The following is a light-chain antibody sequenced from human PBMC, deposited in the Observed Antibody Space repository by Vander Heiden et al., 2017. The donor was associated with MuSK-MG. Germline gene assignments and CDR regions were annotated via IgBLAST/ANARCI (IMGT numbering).Light chain of an antibody. Sequence: DIQMTQSPSSLPASVVDRVTITCRASQSISSYLNWYQQKPGKAPKLLIYAASSLQSGVPSRFSGSGSGTDFTLTISSLQPEDFATYYCQQSYSTLWTFGQGTKVEIK. V-gene: IGKV1-39*01. J-gene: IGKJ1*01. CDR1: QSISSY. CDR3: QQSYSTLWT. CDR2: AAS.